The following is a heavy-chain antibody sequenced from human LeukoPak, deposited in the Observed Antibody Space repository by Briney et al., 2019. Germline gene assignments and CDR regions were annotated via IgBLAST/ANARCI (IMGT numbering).Heavy chain of an antibody. V-gene: IGHV3-33*01. CDR3: ARAIRYSSSWYEFDY. CDR2: IWDDGSNK. CDR1: GFTLNSYG. J-gene: IGHJ4*02. D-gene: IGHD6-13*01. Sequence: GGSLRLSCAGTGFTLNSYGMHWVRQAPGKGLEWVAIIWDDGSNKYYADSVKGRFTISRDNSKNTLYLQMNSLRAEDTAVYYCARAIRYSSSWYEFDYWGQGTLVTVSS.